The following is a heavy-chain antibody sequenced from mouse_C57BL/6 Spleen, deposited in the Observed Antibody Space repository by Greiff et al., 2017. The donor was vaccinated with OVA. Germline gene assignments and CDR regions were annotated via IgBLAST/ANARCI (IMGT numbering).Heavy chain of an antibody. V-gene: IGHV1-22*01. J-gene: IGHJ2*01. CDR1: EYTFTDYN. D-gene: IGHD2-4*01. Sequence: VQLQQSGPELVKPGASVKMSCKASEYTFTDYNMHWVKQSHGKSLEWIGYINPNNGGTSYNQKFKGKATLTVNKSSSTAYMELRSLTSEDSAVYYCARAGLRNYFDYWGQGTTLTVSS. CDR2: INPNNGGT. CDR3: ARAGLRNYFDY.